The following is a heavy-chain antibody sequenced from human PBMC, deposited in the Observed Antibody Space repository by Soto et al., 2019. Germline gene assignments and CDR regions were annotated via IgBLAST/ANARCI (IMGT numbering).Heavy chain of an antibody. J-gene: IGHJ4*02. CDR3: ARVSTVTTRPYYFDY. CDR1: GGSISSYY. Sequence: SETLSLTCTVSGGSISSYYWSWIRQPPGKGLEWIAYIYYSGSTNYNPSLKSRVTISVDTSRNQFSLNLSSVTAADTAVYYCARVSTVTTRPYYFDYWGQGTLVTSPQ. V-gene: IGHV4-59*01. D-gene: IGHD4-17*01. CDR2: IYYSGST.